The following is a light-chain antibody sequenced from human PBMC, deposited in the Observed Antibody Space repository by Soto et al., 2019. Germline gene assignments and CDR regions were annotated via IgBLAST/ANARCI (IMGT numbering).Light chain of an antibody. V-gene: IGKV1D-16*01. CDR1: QDINSY. Sequence: DVQMTQSPSSLSASVGDRVTITCRASQDINSYLAWYQQKPGNAPKSLIYGASSLQTGGPSRFSGSESGTDFTLTISNLQPEDSATYYCQQYSIYPLTVGGGTKVAIK. CDR2: GAS. J-gene: IGKJ4*01. CDR3: QQYSIYPLT.